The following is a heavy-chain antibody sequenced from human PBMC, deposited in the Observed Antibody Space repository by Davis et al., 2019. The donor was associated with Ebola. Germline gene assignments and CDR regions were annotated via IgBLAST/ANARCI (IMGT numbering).Heavy chain of an antibody. V-gene: IGHV3-74*01. Sequence: GESLKISCAASGFTFSNSWMHWVRQAPGEGLVWVSAIKSDGSTITYADSVKGRFTVSRDNAKNTLSLQMNSLRAEDTAVYYCARAGAPGGPFDYWGQGALVTVSS. CDR3: ARAGAPGGPFDY. CDR2: IKSDGSTI. D-gene: IGHD7-27*01. J-gene: IGHJ4*02. CDR1: GFTFSNSW.